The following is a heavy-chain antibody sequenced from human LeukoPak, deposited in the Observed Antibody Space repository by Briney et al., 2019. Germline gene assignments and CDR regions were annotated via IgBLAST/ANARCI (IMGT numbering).Heavy chain of an antibody. CDR2: ISHSGST. Sequence: SETLSLTCAVSGGSISSGGYSWSWIRQPPGKGLEWIGYISHSGSTFYNPSHRSRVTISVDRSKNQFSLKVRSVTAADTAVYYCARTSTANNWFDPWGQGTLVTVSS. CDR1: GGSISSGGYS. CDR3: ARTSTANNWFDP. V-gene: IGHV4-30-2*01. D-gene: IGHD4-11*01. J-gene: IGHJ5*02.